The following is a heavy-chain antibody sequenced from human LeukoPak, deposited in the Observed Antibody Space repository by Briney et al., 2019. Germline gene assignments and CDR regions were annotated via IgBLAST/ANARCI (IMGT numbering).Heavy chain of an antibody. CDR2: ISSSSSYI. J-gene: IGHJ4*02. D-gene: IGHD2-15*01. Sequence: GGSLRLSCAASGFTFRTYSMNWVRQAPGKGLEWVSSISSSSSYIYYADSVKGRFTISRDNAKNSLYLQMNSLRAEDTAVYYCANSFYCSGGSCYDDYWGQGTLVTVSS. V-gene: IGHV3-21*04. CDR3: ANSFYCSGGSCYDDY. CDR1: GFTFRTYS.